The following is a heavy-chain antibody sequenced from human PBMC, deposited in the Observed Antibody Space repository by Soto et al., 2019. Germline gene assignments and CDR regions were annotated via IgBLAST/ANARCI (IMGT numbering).Heavy chain of an antibody. CDR3: ARGGKLGGDLDV. CDR2: IIPVLDLA. Sequence: QAQLVQSGAEVKKPGSSVKVSCKASGGTFNRETFSWVRQAPGQGLQWMGRIIPVLDLADYAQKFEGRVTITADTSTTTVYLDLSGLGSDDTAVYCCARGGKLGGDLDVWGKGTPVIVSS. V-gene: IGHV1-69*02. D-gene: IGHD3-10*01. CDR1: GGTFNRET. J-gene: IGHJ6*04.